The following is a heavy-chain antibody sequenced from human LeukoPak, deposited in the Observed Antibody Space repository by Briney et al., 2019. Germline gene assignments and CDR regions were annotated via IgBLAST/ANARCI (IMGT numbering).Heavy chain of an antibody. J-gene: IGHJ4*02. CDR1: GGSISSGGYY. V-gene: IGHV4-61*08. CDR2: IYNSLTT. D-gene: IGHD3-10*01. Sequence: PSETLSLTCTVSGGSISSGGYYWSWIRQPPGKGLEWIGYIYNSLTTNYSPSLKNRVTMSVNTSKNQFSLKLNSVTAADTAVYYCARDEWFGYWGQGTLVTVSS. CDR3: ARDEWFGY.